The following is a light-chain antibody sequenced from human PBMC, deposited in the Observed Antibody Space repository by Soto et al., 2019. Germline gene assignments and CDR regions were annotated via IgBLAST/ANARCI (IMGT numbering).Light chain of an antibody. CDR2: DVS. Sequence: DIVLTQSPATLSLSPGERATLSCRASQSVDNYLAWYQQKPGQAPRLLIYDVSNRATGIPVRFSGSGSGTDFTLTISSLEPEDFAVYYCQHRRNWPLTFGGGTKVEIK. CDR1: QSVDNY. CDR3: QHRRNWPLT. J-gene: IGKJ4*01. V-gene: IGKV3-11*01.